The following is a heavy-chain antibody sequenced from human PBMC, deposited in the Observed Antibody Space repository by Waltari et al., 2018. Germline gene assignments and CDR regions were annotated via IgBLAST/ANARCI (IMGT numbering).Heavy chain of an antibody. CDR3: ARDLVGATTFSVFDY. Sequence: EVQLVESGGGLVKPGGSLRLSCAASGFTFSSYSMNWVRQAPGKGLEWVSSISSSSSYIYYADSVKGRFTISRDNAKNSLYLQMNSLRAEDTAVYYCARDLVGATTFSVFDYWGQGTLVTVSS. D-gene: IGHD1-26*01. J-gene: IGHJ4*02. V-gene: IGHV3-21*01. CDR2: ISSSSSYI. CDR1: GFTFSSYS.